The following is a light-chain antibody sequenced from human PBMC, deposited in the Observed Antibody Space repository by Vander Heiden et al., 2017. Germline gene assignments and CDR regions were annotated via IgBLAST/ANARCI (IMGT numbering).Light chain of an antibody. CDR2: DVY. CDR1: TTDIGAYEY. Sequence: QSVLTQPRSVSGSPGQSATISCTGPTTDIGAYEYVSWFQQHPGTAPKLIIFDVYKRPSGVPDRISGSKSANSASLTIAGLQTEDEADYFCCSFAGNFAYVFGTGTTLTV. CDR3: CSFAGNFAYV. J-gene: IGLJ1*01. V-gene: IGLV2-11*01.